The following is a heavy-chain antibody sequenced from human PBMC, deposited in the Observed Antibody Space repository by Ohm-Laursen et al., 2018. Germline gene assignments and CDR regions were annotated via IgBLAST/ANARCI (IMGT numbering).Heavy chain of an antibody. J-gene: IGHJ4*02. CDR2: IIPILGIA. V-gene: IGHV1-69*04. CDR1: GGTFSSYA. Sequence: SSVKVSCKASGGTFSSYAISWVRQAPGQGLEWMGRIIPILGIANYAQKLQGRVTMTTDTSTSTAYMELRSLRSDDTAVYYCARDPLDYWGQGTLVTVSS. CDR3: ARDPLDY.